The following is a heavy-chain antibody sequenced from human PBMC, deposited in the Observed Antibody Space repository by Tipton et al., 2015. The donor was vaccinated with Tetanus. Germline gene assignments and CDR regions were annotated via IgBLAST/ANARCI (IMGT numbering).Heavy chain of an antibody. V-gene: IGHV3-21*01. CDR2: ISSSSSYI. D-gene: IGHD3-10*01. J-gene: IGHJ6*02. CDR3: ARFHTMVRGVIPPLYYGMDV. CDR1: GFTFSSYS. Sequence: SLRLSCAASGFTFSSYSMNWVRQAPGKGLEWVSSISSSSSYIYYADSVKGRFTISRDNAKNSLYLQMNSLRAEDTAVYYCARFHTMVRGVIPPLYYGMDVWGQGTTVTVSS.